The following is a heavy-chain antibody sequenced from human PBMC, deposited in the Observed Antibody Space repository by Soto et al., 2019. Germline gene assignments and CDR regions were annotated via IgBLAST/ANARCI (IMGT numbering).Heavy chain of an antibody. CDR2: INSDGSSI. J-gene: IGHJ5*02. V-gene: IGHV3-74*01. D-gene: IGHD2-15*01. Sequence: GGSLRLSCAASGFSFSSHWMHWVRQAPGKGLVWVSRINSDGSSINYADSVKGRFTISRDNAKNTLYLQVNSLRAEDTAVYYFAGGPGYCNGGACSNWFDPWGQGTLVTVSS. CDR3: AGGPGYCNGGACSNWFDP. CDR1: GFSFSSHW.